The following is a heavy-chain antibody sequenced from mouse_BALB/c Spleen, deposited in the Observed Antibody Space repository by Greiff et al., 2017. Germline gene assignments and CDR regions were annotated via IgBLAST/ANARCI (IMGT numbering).Heavy chain of an antibody. Sequence: EVKLVESGGGLVKPGGSLKLSCAASGFTFSSYAMSWVRQSPEKRLEWVAEISSGGSYTYYPDTVTGRFTISRDNAKNTLYLEMSSLRSEDTAMYYCARDRNYYAMDYWGQGTSVTVSS. CDR3: ARDRNYYAMDY. D-gene: IGHD2-1*01. V-gene: IGHV5-9-4*01. J-gene: IGHJ4*01. CDR1: GFTFSSYA. CDR2: ISSGGSYT.